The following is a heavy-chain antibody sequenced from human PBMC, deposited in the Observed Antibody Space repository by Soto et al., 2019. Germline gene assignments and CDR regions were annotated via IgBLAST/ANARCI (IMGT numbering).Heavy chain of an antibody. CDR1: GGSVSSGSYY. J-gene: IGHJ4*02. CDR3: ARAINYDFWSGYYYFVY. V-gene: IGHV4-61*01. Sequence: SETLSLTCTVSGGSVSSGSYYWSWIRQPPGKGLEWIGYIYYSGSTNYNPSLKRRFTISVDTSKNQFSLKLGSVTAADTAVYYCARAINYDFWSGYYYFVYWGQGTLVTVSS. D-gene: IGHD3-3*01. CDR2: IYYSGST.